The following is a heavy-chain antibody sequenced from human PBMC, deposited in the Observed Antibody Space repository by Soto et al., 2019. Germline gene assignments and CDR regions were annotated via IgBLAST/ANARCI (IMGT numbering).Heavy chain of an antibody. V-gene: IGHV4-59*01. J-gene: IGHJ5*02. CDR2: IYYSGST. Sequence: PSATLSLTCTVSGGSISSYYWSWIRQPPGKGLEWIGYIYYSGSTNYNPSLKSRVTISVDTSKNQFSLKLSSVTAADTAVYYCARDGTVAAAGTALDWFDPWGQGTRVTVSS. D-gene: IGHD6-13*01. CDR3: ARDGTVAAAGTALDWFDP. CDR1: GGSISSYY.